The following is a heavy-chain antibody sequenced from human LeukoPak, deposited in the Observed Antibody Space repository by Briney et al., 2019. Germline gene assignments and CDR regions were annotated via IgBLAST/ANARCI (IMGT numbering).Heavy chain of an antibody. J-gene: IGHJ4*02. CDR1: GFTLSTYT. V-gene: IGHV3-30-3*01. CDR3: ARGRKQPRYIDY. D-gene: IGHD1-14*01. Sequence: GGSLRLSCAASGFTLSTYTMHWVRQAPGKGLEWVALISSDGSNKYYADSVKGRFTISRDNAKNSLYLQMNSLRAEDTAVYYCARGRKQPRYIDYWGQGTLVTVSS. CDR2: ISSDGSNK.